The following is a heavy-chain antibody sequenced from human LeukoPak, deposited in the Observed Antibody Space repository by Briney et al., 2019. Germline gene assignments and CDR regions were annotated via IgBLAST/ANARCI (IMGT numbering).Heavy chain of an antibody. V-gene: IGHV3-11*01. CDR3: ARGPYSGSYLYFDY. CDR2: ISSSGSTI. J-gene: IGHJ4*02. Sequence: SGGSLRLSCAASGFTFSDYYMSWIRQAPGKGLEWVSYISSSGSTIYYADSVKGRFTISRDNAKNSLYLQMNSLRAEDTAVYYCARGPYSGSYLYFDYWGQGTLVTVSS. CDR1: GFTFSDYY. D-gene: IGHD1-26*01.